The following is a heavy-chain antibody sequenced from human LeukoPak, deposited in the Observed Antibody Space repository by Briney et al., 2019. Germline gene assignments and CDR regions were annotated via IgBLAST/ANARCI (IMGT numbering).Heavy chain of an antibody. CDR1: GGSFSGYY. Sequence: SETLSLTCAVYGGSFSGYYWIWIRQPPGKGLEWIGEINHSGSTNYNPSLKSRVTISVDTSKNQFSLQLNSVTPEDTAVYYCARDSGSYHDAFDIWGQGTMVTVSS. CDR2: INHSGST. V-gene: IGHV4-34*01. J-gene: IGHJ3*02. D-gene: IGHD1-26*01. CDR3: ARDSGSYHDAFDI.